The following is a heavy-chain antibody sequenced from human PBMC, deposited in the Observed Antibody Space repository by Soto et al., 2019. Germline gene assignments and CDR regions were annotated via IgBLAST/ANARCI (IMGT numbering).Heavy chain of an antibody. CDR1: GFTFGDYA. CDR2: IRSKAYGGTT. D-gene: IGHD2-2*01. Sequence: GGSLRLSCTASGFTFGDYAMSWVRQAPGKGLEWVGFIRSKAYGGTTEYAASVKGRFTISRDDSKSIAYLQMNSLKTEDTAVYYCTRDCSSTSCPDDWGQGTLVTVSS. CDR3: TRDCSSTSCPDD. J-gene: IGHJ4*02. V-gene: IGHV3-49*04.